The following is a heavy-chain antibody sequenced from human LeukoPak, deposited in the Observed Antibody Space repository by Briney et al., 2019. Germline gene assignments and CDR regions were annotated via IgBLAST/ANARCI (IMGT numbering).Heavy chain of an antibody. V-gene: IGHV4-31*03. Sequence: SETLSLTCTVSGGSVSSESYYWSWIRQHPGEGLVWIRYIYYSGSTYYNPSLKSRVSMSLDTSKNHFSLKLSSVTAADTAVYYCARGGDRWLSGNLDYWGQGTLVTVSS. J-gene: IGHJ4*02. CDR3: ARGGDRWLSGNLDY. D-gene: IGHD4-23*01. CDR2: IYYSGST. CDR1: GGSVSSESYY.